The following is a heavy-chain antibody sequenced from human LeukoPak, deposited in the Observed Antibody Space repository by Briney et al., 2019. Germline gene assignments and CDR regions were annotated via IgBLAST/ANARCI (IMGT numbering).Heavy chain of an antibody. D-gene: IGHD6-6*01. Sequence: PSETLSLTCSVSGASISSDDYYWNWIRQPPGKGLEWIGYIYHSGSTYYNPSLKSRVTISVDRSKNQFSLKLSSVTAADTAVYYCARDYSSSSGVRGGEDNWFDPWGQGTLVTVSS. CDR1: GASISSDDYY. CDR2: IYHSGST. J-gene: IGHJ5*02. CDR3: ARDYSSSSGVRGGEDNWFDP. V-gene: IGHV4-30-2*01.